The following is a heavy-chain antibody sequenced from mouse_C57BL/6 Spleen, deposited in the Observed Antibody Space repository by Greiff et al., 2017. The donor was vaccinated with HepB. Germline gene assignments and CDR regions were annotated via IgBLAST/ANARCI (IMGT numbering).Heavy chain of an antibody. CDR2: IHPNSGST. Sequence: QVQLQQPGAELVKPGASVKLSCKASGYTFTSSWMHWVKQRPGQGLEWIGMIHPNSGSTNYNEKFKSKATLTVDKSSSTAYMQLSSLTSEDSAVYYCAGITTVVATGYYFDYWGQGTTLTVSS. CDR3: AGITTVVATGYYFDY. V-gene: IGHV1-64*01. J-gene: IGHJ2*01. D-gene: IGHD1-1*01. CDR1: GYTFTSSW.